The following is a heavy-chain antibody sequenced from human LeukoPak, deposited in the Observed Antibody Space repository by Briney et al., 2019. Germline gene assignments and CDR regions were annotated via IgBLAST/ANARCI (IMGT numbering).Heavy chain of an antibody. J-gene: IGHJ6*04. CDR2: IVVGSGNT. Sequence: GASVKGSCKASGFTFTSSAVQWVRQARGQRLEWIGWIVVGSGNTNYAQRFQERVTITRDMSTSTAYMELSSLRSEDTAVYYCAADCSSTSCSLGYGMDVWGKGTTVTVSS. D-gene: IGHD2-2*01. V-gene: IGHV1-58*01. CDR3: AADCSSTSCSLGYGMDV. CDR1: GFTFTSSA.